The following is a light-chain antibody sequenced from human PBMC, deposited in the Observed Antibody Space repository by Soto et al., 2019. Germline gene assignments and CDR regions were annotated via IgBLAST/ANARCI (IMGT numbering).Light chain of an antibody. V-gene: IGKV3-15*01. J-gene: IGKJ1*01. CDR2: AAS. Sequence: DIVITRPPATLSVSPGERATLSCRASQSVSSNLAWYQQKPGQAPRLLIYAASTRATGIPARFSGSGSGTEFTLTISSLQSEDFAVYYCQQYGSSPRTFGQGTKVAIK. CDR3: QQYGSSPRT. CDR1: QSVSSN.